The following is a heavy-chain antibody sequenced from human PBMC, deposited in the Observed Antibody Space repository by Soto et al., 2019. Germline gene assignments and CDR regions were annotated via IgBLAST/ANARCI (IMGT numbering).Heavy chain of an antibody. D-gene: IGHD3-10*01. V-gene: IGHV4-30-2*01. CDR3: ARVWFGESSWFDP. J-gene: IGHJ5*02. CDR2: ICHSGNT. CDR1: GGSITIGGYC. Sequence: QLQLQESGSGLVKPSQTLSLTCTVSGGSITIGGYCWSWIRQPPGQGLEWIGYICHSGNTYYNPSFKRRVTTSLDRSKNQSSLNLSSVTAADTAVYYCARVWFGESSWFDPWGQGTLVTVSS.